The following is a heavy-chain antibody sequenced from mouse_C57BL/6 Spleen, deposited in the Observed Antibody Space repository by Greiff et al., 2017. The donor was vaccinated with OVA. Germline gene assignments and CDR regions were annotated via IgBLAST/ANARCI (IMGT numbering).Heavy chain of an antibody. CDR2: IRNKANGYTT. V-gene: IGHV7-3*01. J-gene: IGHJ2*01. CDR3: ARQTGTRFDY. CDR1: GFTFTDYY. Sequence: EVQLQESGGGLVQPGGSLSLSCAASGFTFTDYYMSWVRQPPGKALEWLGFIRNKANGYTTEYSASVKGRFTISRDNSQSILYLQMNALRAEDSATYYCARQTGTRFDYWGQGTTLTVSS. D-gene: IGHD4-1*01.